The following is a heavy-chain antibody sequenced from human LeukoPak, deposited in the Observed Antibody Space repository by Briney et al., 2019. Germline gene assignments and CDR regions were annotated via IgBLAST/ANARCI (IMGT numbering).Heavy chain of an antibody. CDR2: IYYSGST. CDR1: GGSISSSSYY. CDR3: ARSWPGTTYFDD. V-gene: IGHV4-39*01. Sequence: SETLSLTCTVSGGSISSSSYYWGWIRQPPGKGLEWIGSIYYSGSTYYNPSLKSRVTISVDTSKNQFSLKLSSVTAADTAVYYCARSWPGTTYFDDWGQGTLVTVSS. J-gene: IGHJ4*02. D-gene: IGHD3-10*01.